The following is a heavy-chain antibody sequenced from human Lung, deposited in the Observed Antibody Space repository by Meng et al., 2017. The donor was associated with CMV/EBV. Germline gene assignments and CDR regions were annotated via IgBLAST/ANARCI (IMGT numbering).Heavy chain of an antibody. J-gene: IGHJ6*02. CDR2: IYPGDSET. CDR1: GFSFTNSW. V-gene: IGHV5-51*01. CDR3: AKAPNLYYYYGLDV. Sequence: ISCXXSGFSFTNSWVGWVRQMPGKGLEWMAFIYPGDSETKYSPAFQGQVTISADKSISTAYLQWSSLKASDTAMYYCAKAPNLYYYYGLDVWGQGTTVXVS.